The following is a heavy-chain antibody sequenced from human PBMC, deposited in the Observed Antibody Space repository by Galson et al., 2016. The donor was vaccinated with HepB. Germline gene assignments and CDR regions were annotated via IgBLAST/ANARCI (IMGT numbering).Heavy chain of an antibody. CDR2: IIPILGAL. CDR1: GGDFSTYT. Sequence: SVKVSCKASGGDFSTYTITWVRQGPGQGLEWMGGIIPILGALTYAQRFQGRVAFNADEPPKTVYMDLSSLRSEDTPVYFCASNYNDYWNAPAASWGQGPPVSVSS. J-gene: IGHJ5*02. D-gene: IGHD3-3*01. V-gene: IGHV1-69*13. CDR3: ASNYNDYWNAPAAS.